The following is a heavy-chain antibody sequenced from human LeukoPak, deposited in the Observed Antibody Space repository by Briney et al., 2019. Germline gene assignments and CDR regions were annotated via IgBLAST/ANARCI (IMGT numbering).Heavy chain of an antibody. Sequence: SVKVSCKASGGTFSSYAISWVRQAPGQGLEWMGGIIPIFGTANYAQKFQGRVTITTDESTSTAYMELSRLRSDDTAVYYCASWGPAGVSALAAAGSRAFDIWGQGTMVTVSS. CDR1: GGTFSSYA. V-gene: IGHV1-69*05. CDR3: ASWGPAGVSALAAAGSRAFDI. CDR2: IIPIFGTA. D-gene: IGHD6-13*01. J-gene: IGHJ3*02.